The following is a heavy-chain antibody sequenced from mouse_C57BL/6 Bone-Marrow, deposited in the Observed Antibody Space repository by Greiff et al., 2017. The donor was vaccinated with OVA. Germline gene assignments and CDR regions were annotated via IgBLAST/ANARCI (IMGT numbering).Heavy chain of an antibody. CDR1: GFTFSDYY. CDR2: ISNGGGST. CDR3: AGNLLLRFYAMDY. Sequence: EVHLVESGGGLVQPGGSLKLSCAASGFTFSDYYMYWVRQTPEKRLEWVAYISNGGGSTYYPDTVKGRFTISRDNAKNTLYLQMSRLKSEDTAMYYCAGNLLLRFYAMDYWGQGTSVTVSS. D-gene: IGHD1-1*01. V-gene: IGHV5-12*01. J-gene: IGHJ4*01.